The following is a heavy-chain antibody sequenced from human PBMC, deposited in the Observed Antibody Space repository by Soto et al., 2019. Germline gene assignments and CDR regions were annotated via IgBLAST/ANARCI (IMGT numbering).Heavy chain of an antibody. J-gene: IGHJ4*02. Sequence: PGGSLRLSCVVSGFTFSSYGMNWVRQAPGKGLEWVSAIIDSGGNTYYEDSVKGRFTISRDNSKNTLYLQMNSLRAEDTAVYYCAKGAGYDSSGYYYALFDSWGQGALVTVSS. CDR3: AKGAGYDSSGYYYALFDS. CDR1: GFTFSSYG. D-gene: IGHD3-22*01. V-gene: IGHV3-23*01. CDR2: IIDSGGNT.